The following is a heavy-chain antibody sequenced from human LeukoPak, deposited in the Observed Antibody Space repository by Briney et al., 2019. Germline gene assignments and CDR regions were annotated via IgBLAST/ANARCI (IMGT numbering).Heavy chain of an antibody. V-gene: IGHV3-48*04. D-gene: IGHD3-22*01. CDR1: GFTFSSYS. J-gene: IGHJ4*02. CDR3: ARDIYYDSSGYYGSVY. CDR2: ISSSSTI. Sequence: GGSLRLSCAASGFTFSSYSMNWVRQAPGKGLEWVSYISSSSTIYYADSVKGRFTISRDNAKSSLYLQMNSLRAEDTAVYYCARDIYYDSSGYYGSVYWGQGTLATVSS.